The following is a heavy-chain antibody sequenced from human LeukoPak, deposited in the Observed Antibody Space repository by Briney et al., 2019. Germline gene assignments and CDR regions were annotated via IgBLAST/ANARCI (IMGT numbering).Heavy chain of an antibody. CDR1: GDSVSSNSAA. V-gene: IGHV6-1*01. Sequence: SQTLSLTCAISGDSVSSNSAAWNWIRQSPSRGLEWLGRTYYRPKWYNDYAVSVKSRITINPDTSKNQFSLQLNSVTPEDTAVYYCARARYNWNYIYYYGMDVWGQGTTVTVSS. CDR3: ARARYNWNYIYYYGMDV. CDR2: TYYRPKWYN. D-gene: IGHD1-7*01. J-gene: IGHJ6*02.